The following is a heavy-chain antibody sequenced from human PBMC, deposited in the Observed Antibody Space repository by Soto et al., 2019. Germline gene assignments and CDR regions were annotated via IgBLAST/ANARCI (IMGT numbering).Heavy chain of an antibody. J-gene: IGHJ4*02. CDR2: IIPIFGTA. V-gene: IGHV1-69*13. D-gene: IGHD2-15*01. CDR3: ARDCSGGSCRPAT. Sequence: ASVKVSCKASGGTFSSYAISWVRQAPGQGLEWMGGIIPIFGTANYAQKFQGRVTITADESTSTAYMELSSLRSEDTAVYYCARDCSGGSCRPATWGQGTLVTVSS. CDR1: GGTFSSYA.